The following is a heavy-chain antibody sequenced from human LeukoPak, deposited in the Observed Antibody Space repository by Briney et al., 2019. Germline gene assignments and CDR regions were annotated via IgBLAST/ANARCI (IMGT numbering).Heavy chain of an antibody. D-gene: IGHD2-2*01. CDR3: ARGRGSTSPINWFDP. CDR2: SGST. CDR1: GGSISSGSYY. V-gene: IGHV4-31*03. J-gene: IGHJ5*02. Sequence: SQTLSLTCTVSGGSISSGSYYWSWIRQHPGKGLEWIGYSGSTYYNPSLKSRVTISVDTSKNQISLKLSSVTAADTAVYYCARGRGSTSPINWFDPWGQGTLVTVSS.